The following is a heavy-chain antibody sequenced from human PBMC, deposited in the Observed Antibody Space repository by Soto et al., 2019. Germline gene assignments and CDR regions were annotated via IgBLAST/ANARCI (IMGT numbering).Heavy chain of an antibody. J-gene: IGHJ6*02. V-gene: IGHV4-34*01. CDR1: GGSFSGYY. CDR2: INHSGST. Sequence: PSETLSLTCAVYGGSFSGYYWSWIRQPPGKWLEWIGEINHSGSTNYNPSLKSRVTISVDTSKNQFSLKLSSVTAADTAVYYCARGLLYYDFWRGYYGMDVWGQGXTVTVYS. D-gene: IGHD3-3*01. CDR3: ARGLLYYDFWRGYYGMDV.